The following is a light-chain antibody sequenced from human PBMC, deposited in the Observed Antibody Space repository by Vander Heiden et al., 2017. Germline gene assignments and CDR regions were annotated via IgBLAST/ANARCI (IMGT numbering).Light chain of an antibody. V-gene: IGLV1-44*01. CDR3: AAWDDSLNGHMV. CDR2: TNY. J-gene: IGLJ3*02. Sequence: QSVLTQPPSASGTPGQTVTIACSGSSPNIGMNTVTWYQQLPGTAPKLLIYTNYLRPSGVPDRFSGSKSGTSASLAISGLQSEDEADYYCAAWDDSLNGHMVFGGGTKLTVL. CDR1: SPNIGMNT.